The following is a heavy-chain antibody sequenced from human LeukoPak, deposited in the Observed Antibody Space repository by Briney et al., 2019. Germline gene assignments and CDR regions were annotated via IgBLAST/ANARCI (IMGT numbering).Heavy chain of an antibody. Sequence: SETLSLTCAVYGGSFSGYYWSWIRQPPGKGLEWIGEINHSGSTNYNPSLKSRVTISVDTSKNQFSLKLSSVTAADTAVYYCAIPYCSGGSCYSAFDPWGQGTPGHRLL. J-gene: IGHJ5*02. D-gene: IGHD2-15*01. V-gene: IGHV4-34*01. CDR2: INHSGST. CDR3: AIPYCSGGSCYSAFDP. CDR1: GGSFSGYY.